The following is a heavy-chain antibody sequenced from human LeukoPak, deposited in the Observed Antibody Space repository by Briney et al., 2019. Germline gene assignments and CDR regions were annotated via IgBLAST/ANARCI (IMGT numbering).Heavy chain of an antibody. Sequence: SVTLSLTCAASGGSISGFYWSWLRHPPGKELEWFGYIYHTGSTNFNPSLKSRVTMSVETSRNQFSLRLSSVTAADTALYYCTRLITTTSRGAPNFDSWGQGTLVPVSS. CDR3: TRLITTTSRGAPNFDS. V-gene: IGHV4-59*01. D-gene: IGHD3-3*01. CDR2: IYHTGST. CDR1: GGSISGFY. J-gene: IGHJ4*02.